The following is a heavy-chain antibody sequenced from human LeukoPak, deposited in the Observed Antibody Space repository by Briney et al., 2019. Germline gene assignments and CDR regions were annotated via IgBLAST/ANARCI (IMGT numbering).Heavy chain of an antibody. J-gene: IGHJ4*02. Sequence: ASVKVSCKASGHSFTISDINWVRQAAGQGLEWMAWMSPNSGNTGYAQKFQGRVTMTRDTSINTAYLELSSLRSEDTAVYYCVKTAQWGQGTLVTVSS. CDR2: MSPNSGNT. CDR3: VKTAQ. CDR1: GHSFTISD. V-gene: IGHV1-8*01.